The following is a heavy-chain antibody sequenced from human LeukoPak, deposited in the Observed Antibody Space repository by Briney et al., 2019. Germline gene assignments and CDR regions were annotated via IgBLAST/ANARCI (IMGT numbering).Heavy chain of an antibody. V-gene: IGHV1-18*04. D-gene: IGHD1-26*01. Sequence: EASVKVSCKASGYTFSDYGITWVRQAPGQGLEWMGWISAQNEDTNYAQKFKGRVIMTTDTSTSTAYMELRSLRSDDTAVYYCGRIIYSGTFYPENYWGQGTLVTVSS. CDR3: GRIIYSGTFYPENY. CDR2: ISAQNEDT. J-gene: IGHJ4*02. CDR1: GYTFSDYG.